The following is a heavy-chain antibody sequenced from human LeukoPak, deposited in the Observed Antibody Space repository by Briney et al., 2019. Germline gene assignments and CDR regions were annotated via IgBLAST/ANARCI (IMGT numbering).Heavy chain of an antibody. D-gene: IGHD2-8*01. CDR1: GFTFDDYA. Sequence: GGSLRLSCAASGFTFDDYAMHWVRQAPGKGLEWVSGISWNSGSIGYADSVKGRFTISRDNAKNSLYLQMNSLRAGDMALYYCAKSPLGVFDAFDIWGQGTMVTVSS. CDR3: AKSPLGVFDAFDI. V-gene: IGHV3-9*03. CDR2: ISWNSGSI. J-gene: IGHJ3*02.